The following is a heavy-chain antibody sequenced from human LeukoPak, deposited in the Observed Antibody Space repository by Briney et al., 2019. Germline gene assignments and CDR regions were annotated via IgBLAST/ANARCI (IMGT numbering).Heavy chain of an antibody. CDR1: GVSFSSYS. CDR2: ISGGSTTI. J-gene: IGHJ4*02. Sequence: GGSLRLSCAVSGVSFSSYSMNWVRQAPGKGLEWVSYISGGSTTIHYTDSVKGRFTIPRDNINNALYLQMNSLRDEDTAVYYCARERGNYFRYWGQGTLVTVSS. CDR3: ARERGNYFRY. V-gene: IGHV3-48*02.